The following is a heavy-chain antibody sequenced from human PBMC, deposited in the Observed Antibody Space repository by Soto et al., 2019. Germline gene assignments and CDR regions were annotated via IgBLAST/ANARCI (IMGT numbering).Heavy chain of an antibody. Sequence: QVQLVQSGAEVKKPGSSVKVSCKASGGTFSSYAISWGRQAPGQGLEWMGGIIPIFGTANYAQKFQGRVTITADESTSTAYMELSSLRSEDTAVYYCARALYYYDSSGYPIREELHWFDPWGQGTLVTVSS. CDR3: ARALYYYDSSGYPIREELHWFDP. CDR2: IIPIFGTA. J-gene: IGHJ5*02. V-gene: IGHV1-69*01. D-gene: IGHD3-22*01. CDR1: GGTFSSYA.